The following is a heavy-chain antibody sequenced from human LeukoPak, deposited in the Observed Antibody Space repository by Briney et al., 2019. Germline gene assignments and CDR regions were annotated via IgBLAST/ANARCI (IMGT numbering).Heavy chain of an antibody. J-gene: IGHJ6*03. CDR1: GGSISSSNYY. V-gene: IGHV4-39*07. CDR2: IFYSGST. CDR3: ARNYYGSETYRNDYYSYMDV. Sequence: SETLSLTCTVSGGSISSSNYYWGWIRQPPGKGLEWIGSIFYSGSTFYNPSLKSRVTMSVDTSKNQFSLKLSSVTAADTAVYYCARNYYGSETYRNDYYSYMDVWGKGTTVTVSS. D-gene: IGHD3-10*01.